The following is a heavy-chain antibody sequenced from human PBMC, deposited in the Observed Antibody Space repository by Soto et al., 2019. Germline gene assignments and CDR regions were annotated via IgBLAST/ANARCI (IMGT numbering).Heavy chain of an antibody. CDR3: AREFSTYYYDSSGSLGAFDI. D-gene: IGHD3-22*01. J-gene: IGHJ3*02. CDR1: GGSISSSNW. CDR2: IYHSGST. V-gene: IGHV4-4*02. Sequence: QVQLQESGPGLVKPSGTLSLTCAVSGGSISSSNWWSWVRQPPGKGLEWIGEIYHSGSTNYNPSLQSRVTISVDKSKNQFSLKLSSVTAADTAVYYCAREFSTYYYDSSGSLGAFDIWGQGTMVTVSS.